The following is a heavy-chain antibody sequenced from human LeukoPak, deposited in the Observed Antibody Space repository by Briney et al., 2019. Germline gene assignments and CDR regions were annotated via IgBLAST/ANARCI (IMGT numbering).Heavy chain of an antibody. J-gene: IGHJ4*02. CDR2: IYYSGST. Sequence: PSETLSLTCTVSGGSISSYYWSWIRQPPGKGLEWIGYIYYSGSTNYNPSLKSRVTISVDTSKNQFSLKLSSVTAADTAVYYCARDLRNVAELDYWGQGTLVTVSS. V-gene: IGHV4-59*12. CDR3: ARDLRNVAELDY. CDR1: GGSISSYY. D-gene: IGHD1-1*01.